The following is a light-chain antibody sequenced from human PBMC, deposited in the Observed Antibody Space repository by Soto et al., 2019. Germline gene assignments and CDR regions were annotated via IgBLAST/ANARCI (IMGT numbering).Light chain of an antibody. V-gene: IGKV3-20*01. CDR2: GAS. CDR3: QQYGSSGT. J-gene: IGKJ1*01. CDR1: QTVSSTY. Sequence: EIVLTQSPGTLALSPGERSTLSFSASQTVSSTYLAWYQQKPGQAPRLLIYGASNRATGIPDRFSGSGSGTDFTLTTSRLEPEDFAVYYCQQYGSSGTFGQGTKVDTK.